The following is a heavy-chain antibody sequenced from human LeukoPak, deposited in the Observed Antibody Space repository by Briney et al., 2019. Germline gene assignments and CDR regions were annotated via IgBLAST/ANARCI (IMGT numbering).Heavy chain of an antibody. Sequence: GQSRNIACQGSRYRFSAYCIAWVRQMTGQGLEWMGFIYPEDSDTRYSPSFQGQVTISADKSVSTAYLQWSSLKASDSAMYFCARPNITSYYDSRGYDAFDVWGQGTIVTVSS. CDR3: ARPNITSYYDSRGYDAFDV. V-gene: IGHV5-51*01. CDR2: IYPEDSDT. J-gene: IGHJ3*01. D-gene: IGHD3-22*01. CDR1: RYRFSAYC.